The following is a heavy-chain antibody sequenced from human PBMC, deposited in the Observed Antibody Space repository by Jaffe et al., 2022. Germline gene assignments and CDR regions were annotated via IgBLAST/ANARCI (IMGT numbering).Heavy chain of an antibody. V-gene: IGHV4-34*01. Sequence: QVQLQQWGAGLLKPSETLSLTCAVYGGSFSGYYWSWIRQPPGKGLEWIGEINHSGSTNYNPSLKSRVTISVDTSKNQFSLKLSSVTAADTAVYYCARGVRGYSYGYYFDYWGQGTLVTVSS. CDR3: ARGVRGYSYGYYFDY. D-gene: IGHD5-18*01. J-gene: IGHJ4*02. CDR2: INHSGST. CDR1: GGSFSGYY.